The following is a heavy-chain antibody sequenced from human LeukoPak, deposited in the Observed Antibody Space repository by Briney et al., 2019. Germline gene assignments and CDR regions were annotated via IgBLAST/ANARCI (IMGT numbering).Heavy chain of an antibody. CDR3: ARHLYGGGWYKWFDL. V-gene: IGHV4-39*01. D-gene: IGHD6-19*01. Sequence: PSETLSLTCTVSGASISSSSYYWGWIRQPPGKGLEWIGSISYSGSTYYNPSLKSRVTVSVDTSKNQFSLKLTSVTAADTAVYYCARHLYGGGWYKWFDLWGQGTLVTVSS. J-gene: IGHJ5*02. CDR2: ISYSGST. CDR1: GASISSSSYY.